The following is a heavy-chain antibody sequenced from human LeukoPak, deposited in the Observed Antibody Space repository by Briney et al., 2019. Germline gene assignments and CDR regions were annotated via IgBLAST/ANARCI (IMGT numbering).Heavy chain of an antibody. CDR2: ISSSGGNT. V-gene: IGHV3-23*01. Sequence: GGSLRLSCAASGFTFSGYAMSWVRQAPGWGLQWVSTISSSGGNTYYADSVKGRFTISRDNAENSLYLLLNSLRVEDTATYYCTRNVYWRFDYWGQGTLVSVSS. J-gene: IGHJ4*02. D-gene: IGHD1-26*01. CDR3: TRNVYWRFDY. CDR1: GFTFSGYA.